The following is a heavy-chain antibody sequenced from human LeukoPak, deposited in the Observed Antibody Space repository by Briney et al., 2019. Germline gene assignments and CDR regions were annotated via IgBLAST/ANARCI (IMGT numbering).Heavy chain of an antibody. CDR3: ARLYNWNFDS. Sequence: SETLSLTCAVYGGSFSGYYWSRIRQPPGKGLEWIGEINHSGSTNYNPSLKSRLTISVDTSKNHFSLKLSSVTAADTAVYYCARLYNWNFDSWGQGTLVTVSS. CDR2: INHSGST. D-gene: IGHD1-20*01. CDR1: GGSFSGYY. J-gene: IGHJ5*01. V-gene: IGHV4-34*01.